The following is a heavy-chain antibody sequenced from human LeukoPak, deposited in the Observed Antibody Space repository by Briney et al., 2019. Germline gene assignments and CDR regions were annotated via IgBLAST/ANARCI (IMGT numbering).Heavy chain of an antibody. V-gene: IGHV3-30*01. CDR1: GFTFSNYA. CDR2: ISYDGSDK. D-gene: IGHD2-8*01. Sequence: QTGGSLRPSCAASGFTFSNYAMQWVRQAPGKGLEWVAVISYDGSDKYYADSVKGRFTISRDDSKNTLYLQMNSLRGEDTAVYYCARDNNGDYWGQGTLVTVSS. CDR3: ARDNNGDY. J-gene: IGHJ4*02.